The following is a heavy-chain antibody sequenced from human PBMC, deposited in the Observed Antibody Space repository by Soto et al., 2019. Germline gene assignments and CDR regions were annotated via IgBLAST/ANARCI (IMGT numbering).Heavy chain of an antibody. J-gene: IGHJ6*02. D-gene: IGHD2-2*01. CDR1: GFTFSSYW. CDR2: IKQDGSEK. V-gene: IGHV3-7*05. Sequence: PGGSLRLSCAASGFTFSSYWMSWVRQAPGKGLEWVANIKQDGSEKYYVDSVKGRFTISRDNAKNSLYLQMNSLRAEDTAVYYCARDRQYQLLTEEYYYYGMDVWGQGTMVTVSS. CDR3: ARDRQYQLLTEEYYYYGMDV.